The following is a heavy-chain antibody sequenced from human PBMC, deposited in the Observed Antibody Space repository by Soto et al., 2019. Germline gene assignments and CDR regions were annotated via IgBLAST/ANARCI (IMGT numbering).Heavy chain of an antibody. Sequence: HPGGSLRLSCAASGFTFSSYAMHWVRQAPGKGLEYVSAISSNGGSTYYANSVKGRFTISRDNSKNTLYLQMGSLRAEDMAVYYCARTGIAVAGTAFDIWGQGTMVTVSS. CDR3: ARTGIAVAGTAFDI. CDR2: ISSNGGST. V-gene: IGHV3-64*01. D-gene: IGHD6-19*01. CDR1: GFTFSSYA. J-gene: IGHJ3*02.